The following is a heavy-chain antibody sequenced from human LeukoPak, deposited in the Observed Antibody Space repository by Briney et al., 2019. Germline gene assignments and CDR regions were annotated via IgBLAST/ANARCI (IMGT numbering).Heavy chain of an antibody. J-gene: IGHJ1*01. D-gene: IGHD3-22*01. Sequence: PGGSLRLSCAASGFTFSSYAMSWVRQAPGKGLEWVSAISGSGGSTYYADSVKGRFTISRDNYKNTLYLQMNSLRAEDTAVYYCAKRDFYDSSGYAPLFQHWGQGTLVTVSS. CDR3: AKRDFYDSSGYAPLFQH. CDR1: GFTFSSYA. V-gene: IGHV3-23*01. CDR2: ISGSGGST.